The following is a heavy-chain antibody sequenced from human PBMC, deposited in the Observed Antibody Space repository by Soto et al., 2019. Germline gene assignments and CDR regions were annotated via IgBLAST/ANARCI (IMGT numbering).Heavy chain of an antibody. CDR2: IIDIFGTA. Sequence: HVQLVQSGAEVQWPASSVQVACTSSGCTFSSYAISWVRQARGRGLEWRGGIIDIFGTANYAQKFQGRVTSTADESTSTAYMELSSLRYEATAVYYCAREMGYGGNSAPYDAFDIWGQGTMVTVS. V-gene: IGHV1-69*01. CDR1: GCTFSSYA. D-gene: IGHD4-17*01. J-gene: IGHJ3*02. CDR3: AREMGYGGNSAPYDAFDI.